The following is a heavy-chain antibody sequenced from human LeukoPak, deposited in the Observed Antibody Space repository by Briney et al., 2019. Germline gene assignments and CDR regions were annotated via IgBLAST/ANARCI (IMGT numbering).Heavy chain of an antibody. J-gene: IGHJ4*02. CDR2: ISTYNGDA. V-gene: IGHV1-18*01. D-gene: IGHD2-2*01. Sequence: GASVKVSCKAAGYTFTNYAFSWVRQAPGQGLEWMGWISTYNGDANYAPKLQDRVTVTADTSTSTAYMELRNLRSDDTAFYYCARDERGSCSSSGCYYFDYWGQGTLVTVS. CDR3: ARDERGSCSSSGCYYFDY. CDR1: GYTFTNYA.